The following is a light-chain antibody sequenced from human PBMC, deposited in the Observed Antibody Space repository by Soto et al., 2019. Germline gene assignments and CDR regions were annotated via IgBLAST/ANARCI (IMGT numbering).Light chain of an antibody. CDR1: QSISSY. CDR3: QQSYSTPS. Sequence: DIQMTQSPSSLSASVGDRVTITCRASQSISSYLNWYQQKPGKAPKPLIYAASSLQSGVPSRFSGSGSGTDFTLTISSLQPEDFATYYYQQSYSTPSFGPGTKVDIK. V-gene: IGKV1-39*01. CDR2: AAS. J-gene: IGKJ3*01.